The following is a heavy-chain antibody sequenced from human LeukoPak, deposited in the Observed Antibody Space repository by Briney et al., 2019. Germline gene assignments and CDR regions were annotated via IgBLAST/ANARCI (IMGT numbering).Heavy chain of an antibody. CDR3: ARLLRIAVAGTIDY. Sequence: KGGESLKISCKGSGYSFTSYWIGWVRQMPGKGLEWMGIIYPGGSDTRYSPSFQGQVTISADKSISTAYLQWSSLKASDTAMYYCARLLRIAVAGTIDYWGQGTLVTVSS. D-gene: IGHD6-19*01. V-gene: IGHV5-51*01. J-gene: IGHJ4*02. CDR2: IYPGGSDT. CDR1: GYSFTSYW.